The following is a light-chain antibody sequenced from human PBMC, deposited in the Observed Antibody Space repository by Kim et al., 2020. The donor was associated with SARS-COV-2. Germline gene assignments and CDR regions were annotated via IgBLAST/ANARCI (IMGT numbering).Light chain of an antibody. Sequence: GHSSPFSCPGSNSDVGTYDHLSWYQHPPGKAPKLLMYEITKRPSGFPARFSASKSGNTASLTVSGLQAEDEADYYCSSYAGSKDLVFGTGTKVTVL. V-gene: IGLV2-8*01. CDR1: NSDVGTYDH. CDR3: SSYAGSKDLV. CDR2: EIT. J-gene: IGLJ1*01.